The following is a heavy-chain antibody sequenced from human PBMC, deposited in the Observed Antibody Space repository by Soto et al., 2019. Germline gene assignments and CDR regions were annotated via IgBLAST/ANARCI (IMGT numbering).Heavy chain of an antibody. Sequence: EVQLLESGGGLVQPGGSLRLSCAASGFTFSSYGMSWVRHAPGKGLEWVSAISGSGGSTYYADSVKGRFTISRDNSKNTPYLQMNSLRAEDTAVYYCANLGYISSSFGMDVWGQGTTVSVSS. J-gene: IGHJ6*02. CDR1: GFTFSSYG. CDR2: ISGSGGST. D-gene: IGHD6-13*01. V-gene: IGHV3-23*01. CDR3: ANLGYISSSFGMDV.